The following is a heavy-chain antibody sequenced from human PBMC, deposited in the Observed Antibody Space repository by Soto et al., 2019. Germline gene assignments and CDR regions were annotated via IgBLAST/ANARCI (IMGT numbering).Heavy chain of an antibody. D-gene: IGHD1-26*01. CDR2: ISAYNGNT. Sequence: ASVKVSCKASGYTFTNYGISWVRQAPGQGLEWMGWISAYNGNTYYPQKLQGRVTMTTDTSTSTAYMELRSLRSDDTAVYYCARDRAIVGAPSVYCGQGTLVTVYS. J-gene: IGHJ4*02. CDR1: GYTFTNYG. V-gene: IGHV1-18*04. CDR3: ARDRAIVGAPSVY.